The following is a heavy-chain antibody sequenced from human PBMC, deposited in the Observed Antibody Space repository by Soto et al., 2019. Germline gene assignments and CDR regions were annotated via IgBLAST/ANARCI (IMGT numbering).Heavy chain of an antibody. CDR3: ARVEEGIMVTVSTQIDYYYYGMDV. J-gene: IGHJ6*02. Sequence: SVKVSCKASGGTFSSYAISWVRQAPGQGLEWMGGIIPIFGTANYAQKFQGRVTITADESTSTAYMELSSLRSEDTAVYYCARVEEGIMVTVSTQIDYYYYGMDVWGQGTTVTVSS. V-gene: IGHV1-69*13. D-gene: IGHD3-16*01. CDR2: IIPIFGTA. CDR1: GGTFSSYA.